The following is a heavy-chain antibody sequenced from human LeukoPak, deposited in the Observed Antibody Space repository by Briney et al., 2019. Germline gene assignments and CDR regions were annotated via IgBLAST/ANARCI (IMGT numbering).Heavy chain of an antibody. Sequence: ASVKVSCKASGYTFTGYYMHWVRQAPGQGLEWMGWINPNSGGTNYAQKFQGRVTMTRDTSISTAYMELSRLRSDDTAVYYCAREDEIAPPSSAPGGQEPLVTVSS. CDR2: INPNSGGT. CDR3: AREDEIAPPSSAP. J-gene: IGHJ5*02. CDR1: GYTFTGYY. D-gene: IGHD2/OR15-2a*01. V-gene: IGHV1-2*02.